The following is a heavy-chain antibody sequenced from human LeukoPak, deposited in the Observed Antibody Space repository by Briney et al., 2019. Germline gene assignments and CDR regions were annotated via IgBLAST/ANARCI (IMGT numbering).Heavy chain of an antibody. Sequence: GGSLRLSCAASGFTLSSYAMSWVRQAPGKGLEWVSAISGSGGSTYYADSVKGRFTISRDNSKNTLYLQMNSLRAEDTAVYYCARSSTSRDYYYYYGMDVWGQGTTVTVSS. V-gene: IGHV3-23*01. CDR3: ARSSTSRDYYYYYGMDV. CDR2: ISGSGGST. CDR1: GFTLSSYA. J-gene: IGHJ6*02. D-gene: IGHD2-2*01.